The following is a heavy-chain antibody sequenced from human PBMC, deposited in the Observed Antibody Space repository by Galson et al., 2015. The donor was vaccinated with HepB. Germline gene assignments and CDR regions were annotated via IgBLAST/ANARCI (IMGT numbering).Heavy chain of an antibody. J-gene: IGHJ4*02. D-gene: IGHD7-27*01. CDR1: GFTFNDYN. Sequence: SLRLSCAASGFTFNDYNMIWVRQAPGKGLEWVSSINSDSTYIYYADSVRGRFNISRDNAKNSLYLQMNSLRVEDTAIYYCARDPPLGAPFDYWGQGTLVTVSS. V-gene: IGHV3-21*01. CDR3: ARDPPLGAPFDY. CDR2: INSDSTYI.